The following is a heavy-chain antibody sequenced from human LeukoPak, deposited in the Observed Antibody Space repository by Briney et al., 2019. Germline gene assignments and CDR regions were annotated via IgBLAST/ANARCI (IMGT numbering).Heavy chain of an antibody. CDR3: TRCITMVRGVRWFDP. V-gene: IGHV3-49*04. CDR1: GFTFGDYA. CDR2: IRSKAYGGTT. Sequence: PGGSLRLSCTASGFTFGDYAMSWVRQAPGKGLEWVGFIRSKAYGGTTEYAAPVKGRFTISRDDSKSIAYLQMNSLKTEDTAVYYCTRCITMVRGVRWFDPWGQGTLVTVSS. J-gene: IGHJ5*02. D-gene: IGHD3-10*01.